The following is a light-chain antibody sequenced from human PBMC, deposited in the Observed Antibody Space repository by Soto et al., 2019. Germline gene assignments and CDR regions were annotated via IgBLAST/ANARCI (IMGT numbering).Light chain of an antibody. CDR2: EVT. CDR3: SSYTSTSTYV. J-gene: IGLJ1*01. CDR1: SSDVGAYNY. V-gene: IGLV2-14*01. Sequence: QSALTQPASVSGSLGQSITISCTGTSSDVGAYNYVSWYQQHPDKAPKLLIFEVTNRPSGVSGRFSGSKSGITASLSISGLQPEDEADYYCSSYTSTSTYVFGTRTKVTVL.